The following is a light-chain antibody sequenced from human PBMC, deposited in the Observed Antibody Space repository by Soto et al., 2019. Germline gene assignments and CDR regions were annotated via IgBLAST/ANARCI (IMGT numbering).Light chain of an antibody. CDR2: GAS. Sequence: EIVMTQSPATLSVSPGERATLSCRASQSISTNLAWYQQKPGQAPVILIHGASVRATNVPARFSGSGSGTEFTLTISSLQSEDFAVYYCQQYSNWPPLTFGGGTRVEIK. J-gene: IGKJ4*01. V-gene: IGKV3-15*01. CDR1: QSISTN. CDR3: QQYSNWPPLT.